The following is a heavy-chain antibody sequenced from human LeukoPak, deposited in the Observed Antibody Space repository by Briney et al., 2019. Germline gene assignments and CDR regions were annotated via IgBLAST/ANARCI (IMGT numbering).Heavy chain of an antibody. J-gene: IGHJ4*02. CDR2: ISVRSNYI. CDR1: GFTFDVYA. Sequence: GGSLRLSCAASGFTFDVYAMGWVRQAPGKGLEWVSSISVRSNYINYADSVRGRFSISRDDARNSLYLQMDSLRGDDTAVYYCARLRRNSDSSGYYYYYDYWGQGTLVTVSS. CDR3: ARLRRNSDSSGYYYYYDY. D-gene: IGHD3-22*01. V-gene: IGHV3-21*01.